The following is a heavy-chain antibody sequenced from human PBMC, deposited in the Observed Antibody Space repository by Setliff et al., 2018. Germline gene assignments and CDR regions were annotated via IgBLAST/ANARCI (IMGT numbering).Heavy chain of an antibody. CDR2: IWDDGGNK. J-gene: IGHJ4*02. CDR1: GFTFSTYR. D-gene: IGHD2-15*01. V-gene: IGHV3-33*08. CDR3: ARTCSGSVCYAGLES. Sequence: PGGSLRLSCAASGFTFSTYRMHWVRQAPGKGLEWVAAIWDDGGNKYHADSVKGRFTISRDNSKNTLYLHMNSRKPEDTAVYYCARTCSGSVCYAGLESWGQGTPVTVSS.